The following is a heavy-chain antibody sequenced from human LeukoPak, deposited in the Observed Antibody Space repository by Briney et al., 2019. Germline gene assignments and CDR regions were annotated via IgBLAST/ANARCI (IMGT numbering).Heavy chain of an antibody. Sequence: PAETLSLTCTVSGGSISRGSYYWSWIRQAAGKGLEWSWRIYTSGSTNCNPSLKSQVTISVDTSNNQFSLKLSYVTAADTAVYYCARDLRYCSGASWYGWFDPWGQGTLVTVSS. CDR2: IYTSGST. D-gene: IGHD2-15*01. CDR3: ARDLRYCSGASWYGWFDP. V-gene: IGHV4-61*02. J-gene: IGHJ5*02. CDR1: GGSISRGSYY.